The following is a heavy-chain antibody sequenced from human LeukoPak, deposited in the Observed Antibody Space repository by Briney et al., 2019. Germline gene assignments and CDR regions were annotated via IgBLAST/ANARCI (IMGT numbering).Heavy chain of an antibody. D-gene: IGHD3-22*01. CDR3: ASVYYDRSGPELDY. CDR2: IYYSGST. Sequence: SETLSLTCTVSGGSISSYYRSWVRQPPGKGLEWVGYIYYSGSTNYNPYLKSRDTISVDTSKNQFSLKLSYVTAADTAVYSCASVYYDRSGPELDYWGQGTLVTVSS. CDR1: GGSISSYY. V-gene: IGHV4-59*01. J-gene: IGHJ4*02.